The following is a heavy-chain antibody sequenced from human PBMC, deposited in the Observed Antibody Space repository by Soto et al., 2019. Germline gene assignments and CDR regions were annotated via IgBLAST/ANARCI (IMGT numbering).Heavy chain of an antibody. CDR2: INHSGST. V-gene: IGHV4-34*01. Sequence: PWETLSLTCAFYVGSFSGYYWSCIRHPPGKGLEWIGEINHSGSTNYNPSLKSRVTISVDTSKNQFSLKLSSVTAADTAVYYCARGRGPRGRTIFGVVIAKSNYHYYGKQVWRQGITVNVSS. D-gene: IGHD3-3*01. CDR1: VGSFSGYY. CDR3: ARGRGPRGRTIFGVVIAKSNYHYYGKQV. J-gene: IGHJ6*01.